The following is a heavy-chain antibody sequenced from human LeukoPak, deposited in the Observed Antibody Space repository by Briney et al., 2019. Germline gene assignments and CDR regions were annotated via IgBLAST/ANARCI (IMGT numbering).Heavy chain of an antibody. J-gene: IGHJ5*02. CDR3: ARSKAHLSTSWYGTWFDP. CDR2: IYHSGST. V-gene: IGHV4-38-2*02. D-gene: IGHD2-2*01. CDR1: GGSISGYY. Sequence: SETLSLTCTVSGGSISGYYWSWIRQPPGKGLEWIGSIYHSGSTSYNPSLRSRLTISVDTSKNQFSLKLSSVTAADTAVYYCARSKAHLSTSWYGTWFDPWGQGTLVTVSS.